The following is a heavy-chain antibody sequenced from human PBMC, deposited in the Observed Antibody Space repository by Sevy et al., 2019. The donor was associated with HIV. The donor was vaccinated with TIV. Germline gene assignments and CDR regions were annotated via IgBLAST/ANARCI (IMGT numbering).Heavy chain of an antibody. CDR3: ARDRGSYFDY. CDR1: DDSMNGNY. D-gene: IGHD3-10*01. J-gene: IGHJ4*02. CDR2: IYHSGGT. Sequence: SETLSLTCTVSDDSMNGNYWSWIRQPPGKGLEWIGYIYHSGGTNYNASLKSRLTISIDTSKNQFFLNLMSVTAADAAVYVCARDRGSYFDYWGQGILVTVSS. V-gene: IGHV4-59*01.